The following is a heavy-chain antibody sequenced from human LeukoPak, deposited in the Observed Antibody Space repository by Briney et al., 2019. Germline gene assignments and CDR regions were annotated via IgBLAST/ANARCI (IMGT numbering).Heavy chain of an antibody. CDR2: ISSSSNYI. D-gene: IGHD1/OR15-1a*01. CDR1: GFTFSSYE. CDR3: ATSRAGATRDFDD. V-gene: IGHV3-21*01. Sequence: GGSLRLSCAASGFTFSSYEMNWVRQAPGTGLEWVSSISSSSNYIYYADAVKGRFTISRDNAKNSLHLQMNTLRVDDTAVYYCATSRAGATRDFDDWGQGTLVTVSS. J-gene: IGHJ4*02.